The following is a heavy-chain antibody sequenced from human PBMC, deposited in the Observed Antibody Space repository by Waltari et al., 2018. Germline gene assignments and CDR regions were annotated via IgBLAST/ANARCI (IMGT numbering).Heavy chain of an antibody. J-gene: IGHJ5*02. Sequence: QLQLLESGPGLVKPSGTLSLSCAVSADSVSSAYLWNWVRQSPHKGLEWRGQVHGSGRTNYNPSFASRVTVSLDTSKNLFSLKVTSATAADTAVYYCARDRGRGLYLDTWGPGTLVTVSP. V-gene: IGHV4-4*02. CDR3: ARDRGRGLYLDT. CDR2: VHGSGRT. CDR1: ADSVSSAYL. D-gene: IGHD2-15*01.